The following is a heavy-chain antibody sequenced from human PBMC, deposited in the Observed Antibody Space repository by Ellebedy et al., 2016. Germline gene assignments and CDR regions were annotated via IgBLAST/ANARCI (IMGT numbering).Heavy chain of an antibody. Sequence: GGSLRLXXAASGFTFSSYAMSWVRQAPGKGLEWVSAISGSGGSTYYADSVKGRFTISRDNSKNTLYLQMNTLRAEDTAVYYCATDTSGVGLGDYWGQGTLVTVSS. CDR3: ATDTSGVGLGDY. CDR1: GFTFSSYA. J-gene: IGHJ4*02. V-gene: IGHV3-23*01. D-gene: IGHD3-10*01. CDR2: ISGSGGST.